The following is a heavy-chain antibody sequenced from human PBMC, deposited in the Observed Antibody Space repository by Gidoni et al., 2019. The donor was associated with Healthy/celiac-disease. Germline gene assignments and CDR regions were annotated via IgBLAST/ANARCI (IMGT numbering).Heavy chain of an antibody. CDR1: GGTFSRYA. Sequence: QVQLVQSGAEVQKPGSSVKVSCKASGGTFSRYAISWVRQAPGQGLEGMGGILPIFGTANYAQKFQGRVTITADKSTSTAYMELSSLRSEDTAVYYCAREMGRRWPLDVWGQGTTVTVSS. CDR3: AREMGRRWPLDV. CDR2: ILPIFGTA. V-gene: IGHV1-69*06. J-gene: IGHJ6*02. D-gene: IGHD2-8*01.